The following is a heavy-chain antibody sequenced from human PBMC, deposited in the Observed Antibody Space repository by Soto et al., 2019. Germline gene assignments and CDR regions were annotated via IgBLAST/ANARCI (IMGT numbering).Heavy chain of an antibody. D-gene: IGHD2-15*01. J-gene: IGHJ4*02. CDR3: GRLGGYCDGASCYWGYYDS. Sequence: HVQLVESGGGSVKPGGSLRLSCAASGFAFSDYYMSWVRQAPGRGLEWLSHIRGSGDDTHYADSVKGRFTISRDNAKNSLYLQMNSLRAEDTAVYYCGRLGGYCDGASCYWGYYDSWGQGSLVTVSS. CDR2: IRGSGDDT. V-gene: IGHV3-11*01. CDR1: GFAFSDYY.